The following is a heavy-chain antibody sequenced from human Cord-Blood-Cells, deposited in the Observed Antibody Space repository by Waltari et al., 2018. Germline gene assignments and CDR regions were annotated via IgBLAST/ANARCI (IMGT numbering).Heavy chain of an antibody. Sequence: QVQLVQSGAEVKKPGASVRVSCKVSGYTLTEFSMHWVRPAPGKGREWMGGFDPEDGETSYAQKFQGRVTMTEDTSTDTAYMELSSLRSEDTAVYYCATVAVMSGYYFDYWGQGTLVTVSS. CDR3: ATVAVMSGYYFDY. J-gene: IGHJ4*02. CDR2: FDPEDGET. D-gene: IGHD3-3*01. CDR1: GYTLTEFS. V-gene: IGHV1-24*01.